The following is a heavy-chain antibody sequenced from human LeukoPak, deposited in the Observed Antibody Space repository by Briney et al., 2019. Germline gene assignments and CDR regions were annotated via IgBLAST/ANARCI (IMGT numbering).Heavy chain of an antibody. J-gene: IGHJ5*01. CDR1: GFTFSSYS. CDR3: ARDRVVSGRFGEVAS. Sequence: GGSLRLSCAASGFTFSSYSMNWVRQAPGKGLEWVSFIRSSSTYIYYADSVKGRFTISRDDAKNSLYLQMSSLRADDTAVYYCARDRVVSGRFGEVASWGQGTLVTVSS. D-gene: IGHD3-10*01. CDR2: IRSSSTYI. V-gene: IGHV3-21*01.